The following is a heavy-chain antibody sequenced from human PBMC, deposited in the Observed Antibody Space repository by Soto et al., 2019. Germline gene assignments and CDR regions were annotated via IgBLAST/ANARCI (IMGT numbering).Heavy chain of an antibody. Sequence: QVQLQESGPGLVKPSETLSLTCTVSGGSISSYYWSWIRQPPGKGLEWIGYIYYSGSTNYNPSLKXXAXVXXDTSKNQFCLKLSSVTAADTAVYYCARVKKGSGWSWGQGTLVTVSS. J-gene: IGHJ4*02. V-gene: IGHV4-59*01. CDR1: GGSISSYY. CDR2: IYYSGST. CDR3: ARVKKGSGWS. D-gene: IGHD6-19*01.